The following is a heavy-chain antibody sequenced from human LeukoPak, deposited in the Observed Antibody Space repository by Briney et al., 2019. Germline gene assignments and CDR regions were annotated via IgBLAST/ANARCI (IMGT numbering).Heavy chain of an antibody. CDR1: GFTFSSYS. V-gene: IGHV3-48*02. D-gene: IGHD5-18*01. Sequence: PGGSLRLSCAASGFTFSSYSMNWVRQAPGKGLEWVSYISSSSSTIYYADSVKGRFTISRDNAKNSLYLQMNSLRDEDTAVYYCARGPDTAMVTWGVDFDYWGQGTLVTVSS. CDR3: ARGPDTAMVTWGVDFDY. J-gene: IGHJ4*02. CDR2: ISSSSSTI.